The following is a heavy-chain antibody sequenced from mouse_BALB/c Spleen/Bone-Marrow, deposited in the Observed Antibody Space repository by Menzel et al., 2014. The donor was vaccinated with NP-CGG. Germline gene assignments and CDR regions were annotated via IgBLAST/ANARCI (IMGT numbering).Heavy chain of an antibody. Sequence: EVHLVESGGGLVQPGGSRKLSCAASGFTFSSFGMHWVRQAPEKGLEWVAYISSGSSTIYCADTVKGRFTISRDNPKNTLFLQMTSLRSEDTAMYYCARRGLLSYWYFDVWGAGTTVTVSS. D-gene: IGHD3-1*01. CDR2: ISSGSSTI. J-gene: IGHJ1*01. CDR1: GFTFSSFG. CDR3: ARRGLLSYWYFDV. V-gene: IGHV5-17*02.